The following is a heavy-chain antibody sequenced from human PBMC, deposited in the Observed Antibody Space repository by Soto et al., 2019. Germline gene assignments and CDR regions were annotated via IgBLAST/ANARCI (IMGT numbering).Heavy chain of an antibody. Sequence: AETLSLTCAVYGGSFSGYYWSWIRQPPGKGLEWIGEINHSGSTNYNPSLKSRVTISVDTSKNQFSLKLSSVTAADTAVYYCARVCGGDCHNGMDVWGQGTTVTVSS. CDR2: INHSGST. J-gene: IGHJ6*02. CDR3: ARVCGGDCHNGMDV. CDR1: GGSFSGYY. V-gene: IGHV4-34*01. D-gene: IGHD2-21*02.